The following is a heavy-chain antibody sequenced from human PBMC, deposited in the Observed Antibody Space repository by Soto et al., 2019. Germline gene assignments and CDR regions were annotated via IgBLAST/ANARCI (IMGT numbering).Heavy chain of an antibody. Sequence: SETLSLTCTVSGGSISSSEYYWGWIRQPPGKGLEWIGSIYYSGSTYYNPSLKSRVTISIASSKKQFSLKLTSVTAADTAVYYCARLRLLWFGESPSTDAFDIWGQGTMVTVSS. CDR2: IYYSGST. CDR1: GGSISSSEYY. CDR3: ARLRLLWFGESPSTDAFDI. D-gene: IGHD3-10*01. J-gene: IGHJ3*02. V-gene: IGHV4-39*01.